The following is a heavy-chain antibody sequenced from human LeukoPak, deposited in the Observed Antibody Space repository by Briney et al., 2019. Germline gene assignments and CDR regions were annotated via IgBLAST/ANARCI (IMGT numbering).Heavy chain of an antibody. CDR2: IKPDGSEK. Sequence: GGSLRLSCVASGFPFSSYWMSWVRQAPGKGLEWVANIKPDGSEKHYVDSVKGRLTIARDNAKNSLFLQMNSLRAEDTAVYYCARGDYYGSGSYYHDAFDIWGQGTMVTVSS. V-gene: IGHV3-7*03. D-gene: IGHD3-10*01. J-gene: IGHJ3*02. CDR1: GFPFSSYW. CDR3: ARGDYYGSGSYYHDAFDI.